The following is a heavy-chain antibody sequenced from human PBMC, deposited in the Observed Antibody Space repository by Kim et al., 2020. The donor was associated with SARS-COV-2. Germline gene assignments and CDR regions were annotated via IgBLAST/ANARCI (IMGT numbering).Heavy chain of an antibody. J-gene: IGHJ6*01. Sequence: GGSLRLSCVASGFIFSRYGMHWVRQTPGKGLDWVAVIWYDGSIKYYAESVKGRFTVSIDNSKSTLDLQMISLRAEDTAVYYCARANYGSGSNYYYGLDV. CDR1: GFIFSRYG. CDR3: ARANYGSGSNYYYGLDV. CDR2: IWYDGSIK. D-gene: IGHD3-10*01. V-gene: IGHV3-33*01.